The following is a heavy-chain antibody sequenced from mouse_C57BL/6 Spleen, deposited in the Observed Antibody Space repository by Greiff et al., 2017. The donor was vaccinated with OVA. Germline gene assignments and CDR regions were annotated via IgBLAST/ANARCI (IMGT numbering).Heavy chain of an antibody. CDR1: GFTFSDYY. CDR2: INYDGSST. Sequence: EVKLVESEGGLVQPGSSMKLSCTASGFTFSDYYMAWVRQVPEKGLEWVANINYDGSSTYYLDSLKSRFIISRDNAKNILYLQMSSLKSEDTATYYCASYYYGNYFDYWGQGTTLTVSS. CDR3: ASYYYGNYFDY. V-gene: IGHV5-16*01. D-gene: IGHD1-1*01. J-gene: IGHJ2*01.